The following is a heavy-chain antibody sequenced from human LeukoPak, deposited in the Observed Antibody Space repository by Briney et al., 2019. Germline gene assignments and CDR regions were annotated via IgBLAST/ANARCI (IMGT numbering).Heavy chain of an antibody. CDR1: GGSISSYY. CDR2: IYYIGST. V-gene: IGHV4-59*08. CDR3: ASHRYSYDGSGFTFGYFDL. J-gene: IGHJ2*01. Sequence: SETLSLTCTVSGGSISSYYCGWVRQPPGKGLEWVGYIYYIGSTYYNPYLKSRVTISVDTSKNQFSLKMSSVNAADKVVYYCASHRYSYDGSGFTFGYFDLWGRGTLVTVSS. D-gene: IGHD3-22*01.